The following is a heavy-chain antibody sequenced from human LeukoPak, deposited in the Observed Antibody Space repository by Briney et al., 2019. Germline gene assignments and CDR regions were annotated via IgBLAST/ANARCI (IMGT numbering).Heavy chain of an antibody. D-gene: IGHD2-2*01. Sequence: SETLSLTCAVYGGSFSGYYWSWIRQPPGKGLEWIGEINHSGSTNYNPSLKSRVTISVDTSKNQFSLKLSSVTAADTAVYYCASLGVVVPYGMDLWGQGTTVTVSS. CDR1: GGSFSGYY. CDR3: ASLGVVVPYGMDL. CDR2: INHSGST. V-gene: IGHV4-34*01. J-gene: IGHJ6*02.